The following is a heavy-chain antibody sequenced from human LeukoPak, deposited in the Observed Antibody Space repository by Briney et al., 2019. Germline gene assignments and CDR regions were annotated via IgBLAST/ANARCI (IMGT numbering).Heavy chain of an antibody. Sequence: ASVKVSCKASGYTFTSYYMHWVRQAPGQGLEWMGIINPSGGSTSYAQKFQGRVTMTWDTSTSTVYMELSSLRSEDTAVYYCARDLGSGYGDYVFYYYYGMDVWGQGTTVTVSS. CDR3: ARDLGSGYGDYVFYYYYGMDV. J-gene: IGHJ6*02. V-gene: IGHV1-46*01. CDR1: GYTFTSYY. CDR2: INPSGGST. D-gene: IGHD4-17*01.